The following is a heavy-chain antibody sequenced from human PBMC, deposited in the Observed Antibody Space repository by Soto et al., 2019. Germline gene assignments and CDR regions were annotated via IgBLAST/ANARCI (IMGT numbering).Heavy chain of an antibody. J-gene: IGHJ6*02. CDR2: MTPKSENA. CDR1: GYDFNIYD. CDR3: EWCGNGLWSGETYYYAMDV. V-gene: IGHV1-8*01. Sequence: QVHLVQSGAEVRKPGASVKVSCTASGYDFNIYDIHWVRQSTGQGLEWMGWMTPKSENAGYAQKFQSRHTRTTDTSRNAIYTELSSLGSQETAVYSCEWCGNGLWSGETYYYAMDVWGQGTTVTVSS. D-gene: IGHD3-3*01.